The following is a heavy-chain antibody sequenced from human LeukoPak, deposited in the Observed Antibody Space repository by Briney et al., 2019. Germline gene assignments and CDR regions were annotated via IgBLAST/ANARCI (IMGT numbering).Heavy chain of an antibody. CDR1: GXTFSSYS. J-gene: IGHJ4*02. CDR3: ARVPYSSAWDS. CDR2: IHSDTNTI. D-gene: IGHD6-25*01. V-gene: IGHV3-48*01. Sequence: QPGGSLRLSCVASGXTFSSYSMTWVRQAPGKGLDWVSYIHSDTNTIYYADSVKGRFTISRDNAKNSLYLQMNSLRVDDTAVYYCARVPYSSAWDSWGQGTLVTVSS.